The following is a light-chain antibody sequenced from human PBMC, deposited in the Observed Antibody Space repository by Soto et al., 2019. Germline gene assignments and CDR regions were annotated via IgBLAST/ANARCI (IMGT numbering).Light chain of an antibody. V-gene: IGKV3-15*01. J-gene: IGKJ1*01. CDR1: QTISGT. CDR2: GAS. CDR3: QQYDNWPWT. Sequence: EIVMTQSPATLSVSPGGRATLSCRASQTISGTLAWYQQKPGQAPRLLIHGASTRAPVFPARFSGSGSGTDITLTISRLQSEDFAVYYCQQYDNWPWTFGQGTKVEIK.